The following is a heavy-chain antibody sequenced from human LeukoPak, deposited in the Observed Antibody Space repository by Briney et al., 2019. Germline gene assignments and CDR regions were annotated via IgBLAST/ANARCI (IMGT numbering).Heavy chain of an antibody. CDR1: GFTFSSYE. CDR2: ISSSGSTI. J-gene: IGHJ4*02. D-gene: IGHD3-10*01. CDR3: ASRGLMAPLDY. Sequence: GGSLRLSCAASGFTFSSYEMSWVRQAPGKGLEWVSYISSSGSTIYYADSVKGRFTISRDNAKNSLYLQMNSLRAEDTAVYYCASRGLMAPLDYWGQGTLVTVSS. V-gene: IGHV3-48*03.